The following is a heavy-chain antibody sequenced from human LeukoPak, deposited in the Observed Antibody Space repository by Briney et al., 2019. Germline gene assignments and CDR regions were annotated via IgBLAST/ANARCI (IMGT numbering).Heavy chain of an antibody. CDR2: INPNSGGT. Sequence: ASVKVSCKASGYTFTGYYMHWVRQAPGQGLEWMGWINPNSGGTNYAQKFQGRVTMTRDTSISTAYMELSRLRSDDTAVYYCASPLGNLVVVGPTFDYWGQGTLVTVSS. CDR1: GYTFTGYY. CDR3: ASPLGNLVVVGPTFDY. J-gene: IGHJ4*02. D-gene: IGHD2-2*01. V-gene: IGHV1-2*02.